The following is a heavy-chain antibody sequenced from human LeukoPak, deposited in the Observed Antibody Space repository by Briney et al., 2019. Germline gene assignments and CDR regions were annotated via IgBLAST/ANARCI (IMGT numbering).Heavy chain of an antibody. D-gene: IGHD2-2*01. CDR2: INHSGST. CDR3: AGGVPAAEHYYYYYYMDV. J-gene: IGHJ6*03. Sequence: PSETLSLTCAVYGGSFSGYYWSWIRQPPGKGLEWIGEINHSGSTNYNPSLKSRVTISVDTSKNQFSLKLSSVTAADTAVYYCAGGVPAAEHYYYYYYMDVWGKGTTVTVSS. CDR1: GGSFSGYY. V-gene: IGHV4-34*01.